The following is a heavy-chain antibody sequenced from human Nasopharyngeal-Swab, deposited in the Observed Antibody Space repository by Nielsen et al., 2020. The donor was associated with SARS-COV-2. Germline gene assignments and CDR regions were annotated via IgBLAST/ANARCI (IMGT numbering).Heavy chain of an antibody. CDR2: ISSSSSYI. Sequence: GESLKISCAASGFTFSDYYMSWIRQAPGKGLEWVSYISSSSSYIYYADSVKGRFTISRDNAKNSLYLQMNSLRAEDTAVYYCARGPSTSGYDFLDYWGQGALVTVSS. J-gene: IGHJ4*02. CDR3: ARGPSTSGYDFLDY. D-gene: IGHD5-12*01. CDR1: GFTFSDYY. V-gene: IGHV3-11*06.